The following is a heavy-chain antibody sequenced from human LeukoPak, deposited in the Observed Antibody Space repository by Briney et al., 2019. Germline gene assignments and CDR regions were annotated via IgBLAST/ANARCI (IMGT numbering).Heavy chain of an antibody. J-gene: IGHJ4*02. V-gene: IGHV1-8*02. CDR3: ARLSETAAYYYTSGYYYLRY. Sequence: ASVKVSCKASGYTFGSYDINWVRKATGQGLEWMGWMNPGSGNTGHAQRFQGRVTMTRDTSISTAYMELSGLRSEDTAVYYCARLSETAAYYYTSGYYYLRYWGQGTLVTVDS. CDR2: MNPGSGNT. CDR1: GYTFGSYD. D-gene: IGHD3-22*01.